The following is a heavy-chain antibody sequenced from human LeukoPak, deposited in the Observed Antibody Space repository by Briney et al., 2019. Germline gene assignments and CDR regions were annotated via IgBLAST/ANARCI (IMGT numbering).Heavy chain of an antibody. CDR1: GYSFTSYW. D-gene: IGHD4-23*01. CDR3: ARPLGYGGNPIDFDY. V-gene: IGHV5-51*01. J-gene: IGHJ4*02. Sequence: GESLKISCKASGYSFTSYWIGWVRQMPGKGLEWMGIIYPGDSDTRYSPSFQGQVTISADKSISTAYLQWSSLKASDTAIYYCARPLGYGGNPIDFDYWGQGTLVTVSS. CDR2: IYPGDSDT.